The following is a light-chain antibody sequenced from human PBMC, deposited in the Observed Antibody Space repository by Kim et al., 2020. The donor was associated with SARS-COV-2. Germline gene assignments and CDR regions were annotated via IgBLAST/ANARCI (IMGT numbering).Light chain of an antibody. V-gene: IGKV3-20*01. CDR1: QSVRDNY. CDR2: EAS. J-gene: IGKJ1*01. CDR3: HQYGTSPT. Sequence: ENVLTQSPGTLSLSPGERATLSCRARQSVRDNYLAWYQFKPGQAPRLLMYEASNRASDIPDRFSGRGSGTDFTLIIDRLEPEDSAVYFWHQYGTSPTFGQGTKVDIK.